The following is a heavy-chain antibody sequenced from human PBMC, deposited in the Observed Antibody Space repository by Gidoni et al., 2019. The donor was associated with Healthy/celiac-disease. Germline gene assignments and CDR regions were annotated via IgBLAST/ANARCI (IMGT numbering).Heavy chain of an antibody. CDR3: ARDIYCSSTSCYRGGNWFDP. V-gene: IGHV4-31*03. CDR2: IYYSGST. J-gene: IGHJ5*02. CDR1: GGSIGMGGYH. D-gene: IGHD2-2*02. Sequence: QVQLQESGPGLVKPSQTLSLPCTVSGGSIGMGGYHGSGLRQHPGKGLEWIGYIYYSGSTYYNPSLKSRVTISVDTSKNQFSLKLSSVTAADTAVYYCARDIYCSSTSCYRGGNWFDPWGQGTLVTVSS.